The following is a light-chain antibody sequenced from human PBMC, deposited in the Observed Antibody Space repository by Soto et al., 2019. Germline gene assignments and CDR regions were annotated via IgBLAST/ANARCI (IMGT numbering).Light chain of an antibody. V-gene: IGLV2-8*01. J-gene: IGLJ2*01. CDR1: SSDVGGYNF. CDR3: SSYAGSSIPVA. Sequence: QSALTQPPSASGSPGQSVTISCTGASSDVGGYNFVSWYQYHPGKAPRLMIYDVTQRPSGVPDRFSGSKSGNTASLTVSGLQVDDEAYYYCSSYAGSSIPVAFGGGTQLTVL. CDR2: DVT.